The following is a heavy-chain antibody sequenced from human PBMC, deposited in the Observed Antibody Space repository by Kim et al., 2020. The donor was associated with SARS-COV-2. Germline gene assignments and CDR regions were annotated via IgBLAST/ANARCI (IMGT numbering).Heavy chain of an antibody. J-gene: IGHJ5*02. CDR2: ISTGGSSI. V-gene: IGHV3-21*01. CDR3: ARDRNDAYSSGPRSWFDP. CDR1: GFTFSIYD. Sequence: GGSLRLSCAASGFTFSIYDMNWVRQAPGMGLEWVSSISTGGSSIYYADSVKGRFTISRDNAKNSLYLQMNSLRAEDTAVYYCARDRNDAYSSGPRSWFDPWGQGTLVTVSS. D-gene: IGHD6-19*01.